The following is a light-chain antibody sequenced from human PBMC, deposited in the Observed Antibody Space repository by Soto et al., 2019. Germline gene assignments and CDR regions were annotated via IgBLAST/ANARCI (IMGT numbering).Light chain of an antibody. CDR3: QQRSNWPPN. CDR2: DAC. V-gene: IGKV3-11*01. J-gene: IGKJ3*01. Sequence: EIVLTQSPATLSLSPGERATLSCRASQSVSSYLAWYQQKPGQAPRLLIYDACNRATGIPARFSGSGSGTDFTLTISSLEPEDFAVYYCQQRSNWPPNFGPGTKVDIK. CDR1: QSVSSY.